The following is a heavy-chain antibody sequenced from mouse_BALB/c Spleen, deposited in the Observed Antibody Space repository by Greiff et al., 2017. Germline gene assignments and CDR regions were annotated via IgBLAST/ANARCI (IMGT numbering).Heavy chain of an antibody. CDR3: TRRLFYDGYYACYCDY. Sequence: VQLQQSGPVLARPGASVKMSCKASGYSFTSYWMHWVKQRPGQGLEWIGALYPGNSDTSFNQKFKGKATLTAVTSASTAYMALSSLTNADSAVYYCTRRLFYDGYYACYCDYWGQGTTLTVAS. CDR1: GYSFTSYW. J-gene: IGHJ2*01. V-gene: IGHV1-5*01. CDR2: LYPGNSDT. D-gene: IGHD2-3*01.